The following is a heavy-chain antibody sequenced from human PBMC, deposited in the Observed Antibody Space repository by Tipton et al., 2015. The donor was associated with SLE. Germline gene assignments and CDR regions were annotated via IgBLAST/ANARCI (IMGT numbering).Heavy chain of an antibody. CDR2: IYYSGST. CDR1: GYSISSGYY. CDR3: ARDGGYYRNWYFDL. Sequence: TLSLTCAVSGYSISSGYYWGWIRQPPGKGLEWIGSIYYSGSTNYNPSLKSRVTISVDTSKNQFSLKLSSVTAADTAVYYCARDGGYYRNWYFDLWGRGTLVTVSS. V-gene: IGHV4-38-2*02. D-gene: IGHD1-26*01. J-gene: IGHJ2*01.